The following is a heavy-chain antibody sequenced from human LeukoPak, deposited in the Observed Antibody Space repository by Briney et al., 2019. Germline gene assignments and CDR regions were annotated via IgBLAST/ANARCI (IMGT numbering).Heavy chain of an antibody. CDR3: ARSIGLVKYAFDI. J-gene: IGHJ3*02. V-gene: IGHV4-30-2*01. CDR1: GGSINSGGYS. D-gene: IGHD2-21*01. CDR2: IYHSGST. Sequence: SETLSLTCAVSGGSINSGGYSWSWIRQPPGKGLEWIGYIYHSGSTYYNPSLKSRVTISVDRSKNQFSLKLSSVTAADTAVYYCARSIGLVKYAFDIWGQGTMVTVSS.